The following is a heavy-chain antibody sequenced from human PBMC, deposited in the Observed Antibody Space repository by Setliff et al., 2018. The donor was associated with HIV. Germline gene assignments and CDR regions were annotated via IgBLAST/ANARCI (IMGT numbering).Heavy chain of an antibody. Sequence: GESLKISCKASGYNFATYWIAWVRQMPGQGLECMGMIYPGDSDTRYSPSFQGQVIISADKSINTAYLQWSSLKAPDTAIYYCARLSKYFDFWTPDCWGQGTLVTVSS. CDR1: GYNFATYW. V-gene: IGHV5-51*01. J-gene: IGHJ4*02. CDR3: ARLSKYFDFWTPDC. CDR2: IYPGDSDT. D-gene: IGHD3-3*01.